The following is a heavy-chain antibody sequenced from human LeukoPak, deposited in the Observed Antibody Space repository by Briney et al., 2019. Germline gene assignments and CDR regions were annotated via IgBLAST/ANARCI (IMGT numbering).Heavy chain of an antibody. CDR1: GFTFSNYG. CDR2: ISYDESDK. Sequence: GRSLRLSCAASGFTFSNYGMHWVRQAPGKGLEWVAVISYDESDKYYADSVKGRFTISRDNAKNSLYLQMNSLRAEDTAVYYCARGLGAPDYWGQGTLVTVSS. V-gene: IGHV3-30*03. CDR3: ARGLGAPDY. J-gene: IGHJ4*02. D-gene: IGHD1-26*01.